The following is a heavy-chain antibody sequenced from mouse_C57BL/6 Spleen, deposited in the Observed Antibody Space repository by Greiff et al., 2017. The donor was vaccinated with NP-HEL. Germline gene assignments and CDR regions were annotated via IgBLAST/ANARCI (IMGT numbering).Heavy chain of an antibody. CDR1: GYSFTGYY. Sequence: VHVKQSGPELVKPGASVKISCKASGYSFTGYYMHWVKQSHGNILDWIGYIYPYNGVSSYNQKFKGKATLTVDKSSSTAYMELRSLTSEDSAVYYCARGTYDYDGASFAYWGQGTLVTVSA. V-gene: IGHV1-31*01. CDR2: IYPYNGVS. J-gene: IGHJ3*01. CDR3: ARGTYDYDGASFAY. D-gene: IGHD2-4*01.